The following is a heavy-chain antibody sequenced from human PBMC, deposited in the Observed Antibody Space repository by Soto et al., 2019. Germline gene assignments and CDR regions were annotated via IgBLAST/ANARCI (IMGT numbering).Heavy chain of an antibody. CDR1: GGSISSGGYY. Sequence: SETLSLTCTVSGGSISSGGYYWNWIRQHPGKGLEWIGYISHSGSTYYNPSLMRRLTVSIDTSKNQFSLKLRSVTAADAAVYYCAVNTMVRGVPGRYLDYWGQGTLVTVSS. J-gene: IGHJ4*02. CDR3: AVNTMVRGVPGRYLDY. V-gene: IGHV4-31*03. CDR2: ISHSGST. D-gene: IGHD3-10*01.